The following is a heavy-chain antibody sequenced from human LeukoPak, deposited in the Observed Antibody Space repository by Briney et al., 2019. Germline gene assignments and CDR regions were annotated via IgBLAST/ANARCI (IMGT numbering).Heavy chain of an antibody. D-gene: IGHD3-16*01. J-gene: IGHJ4*02. CDR2: ISYSGST. CDR3: ARVGRGDYTWGSYSFDY. V-gene: IGHV4-59*01. CDR1: GGSISNYY. Sequence: SETPSLTCTVSGGSISNYYWSWIRQPPGKGLEWIGYISYSGSTNYNPSLKSRVTISVDTSKNQFSLKLTSVTTADTAVYYCARVGRGDYTWGSYSFDYWGQGTLVTVSS.